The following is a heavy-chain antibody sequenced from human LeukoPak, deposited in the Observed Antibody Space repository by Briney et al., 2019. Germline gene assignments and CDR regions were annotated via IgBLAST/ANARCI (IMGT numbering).Heavy chain of an antibody. CDR2: ICANDGNT. V-gene: IGHV3-23*01. CDR3: AKDRRLPWDYFDS. Sequence: GGSLRLSCAASGLTFRNYAMSWVRQAPGKGLEWVSVICANDGNTYYADAVKGRFTISRDNSKDTLYLQMDSLRAEDTAIYYCAKDRRLPWDYFDSWGQGTQVTVSS. J-gene: IGHJ4*02. D-gene: IGHD5-12*01. CDR1: GLTFRNYA.